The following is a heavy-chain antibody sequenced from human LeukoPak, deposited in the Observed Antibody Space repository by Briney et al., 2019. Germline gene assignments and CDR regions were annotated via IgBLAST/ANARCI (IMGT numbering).Heavy chain of an antibody. CDR1: GFTFSSYE. V-gene: IGHV3-48*03. CDR3: AREGAAAGHYYGMDV. J-gene: IGHJ6*04. D-gene: IGHD6-13*01. Sequence: GGSLRLSCAASGFTFSSYEMNWVRQAPGKGLXXXXXXSSSGSTIYYADSVKGRFTISGDNAKNSLYLQMNSLRAEDTAVYYCAREGAAAGHYYGMDVWGKGTTVTVSS. CDR2: XSSSGSTI.